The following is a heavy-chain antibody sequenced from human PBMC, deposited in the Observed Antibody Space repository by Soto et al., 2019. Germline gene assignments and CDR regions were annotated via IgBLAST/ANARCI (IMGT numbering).Heavy chain of an antibody. J-gene: IGHJ4*02. CDR1: GFTFSSYA. Sequence: GGSLRLSCAASGFTFSSYAMSWVRQAPGKGLEWVSAISGSGGSTYYADSVKGRFTISRDNSKNTLYLQMNSLRAEDTAVYYCAKDFIAAGTEPLFDYWGQGTLVTVSS. D-gene: IGHD6-13*01. V-gene: IGHV3-23*01. CDR2: ISGSGGST. CDR3: AKDFIAAGTEPLFDY.